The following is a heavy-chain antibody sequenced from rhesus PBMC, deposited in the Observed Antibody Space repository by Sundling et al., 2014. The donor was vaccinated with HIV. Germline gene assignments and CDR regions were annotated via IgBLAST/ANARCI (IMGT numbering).Heavy chain of an antibody. CDR1: GFTFGSYT. V-gene: IGHV1-198*02. D-gene: IGHD2-33*01. CDR3: ARGRAHCGRTGCSSYALDS. Sequence: QVQLVQSGAEVKKPGASVKVSCKASGFTFGSYTNNWVRQAPGQGLEWMGVILPVVGITNYAEKFQGRVTITADTSTNTAYLELSSLRSDDTAVYYCARGRAHCGRTGCSSYALDSWGQGVVVTVSS. J-gene: IGHJ6*01. CDR2: ILPVVGIT.